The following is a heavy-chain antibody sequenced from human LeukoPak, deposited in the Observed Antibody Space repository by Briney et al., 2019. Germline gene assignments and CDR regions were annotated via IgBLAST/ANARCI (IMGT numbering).Heavy chain of an antibody. CDR1: GFTFSSNS. D-gene: IGHD2-15*01. V-gene: IGHV3-48*02. J-gene: IGHJ4*02. CDR2: ISSSSSTI. Sequence: PGGSLRLSCVASGFTFSSNSMNWVRQAPGKGLEWVSHISSSSSTIYYADSEKGRFTISRDNAKSSLYLQMNSLRDEDTAVYYCARYCGGGSCIDYWGQGTLVTVSS. CDR3: ARYCGGGSCIDY.